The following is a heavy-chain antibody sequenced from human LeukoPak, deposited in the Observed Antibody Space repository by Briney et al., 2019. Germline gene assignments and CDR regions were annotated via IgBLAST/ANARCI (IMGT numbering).Heavy chain of an antibody. J-gene: IGHJ4*02. D-gene: IGHD6-13*01. CDR3: ARTVWVAAAGTKYYFDY. V-gene: IGHV4-38-2*02. CDR2: IYHSGST. CDR1: GYSISSGYY. Sequence: SETLSLTCTVSGYSISSGYYWGWIRQPPGKGLEWIGSIYHSGSTYYNPSLKSRVTISVDTSKNQFSLKLSSVTAADTAVYYCARTVWVAAAGTKYYFDYWGQGTLVTVSS.